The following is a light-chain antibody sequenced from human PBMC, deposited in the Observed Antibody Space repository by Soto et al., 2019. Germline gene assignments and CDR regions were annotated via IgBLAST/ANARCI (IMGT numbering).Light chain of an antibody. V-gene: IGKV3-15*01. CDR3: QQYNNWPYT. J-gene: IGKJ2*01. Sequence: EIVMTQTPATLSVSPGERATLSCRARQSVSSNLAWYQQKPGQDPRLLIYGASTRATGIPARFSGSGSGTEFTLTISSQQSEDFAVYYCQQYNNWPYTFGQGTKLEIK. CDR2: GAS. CDR1: QSVSSN.